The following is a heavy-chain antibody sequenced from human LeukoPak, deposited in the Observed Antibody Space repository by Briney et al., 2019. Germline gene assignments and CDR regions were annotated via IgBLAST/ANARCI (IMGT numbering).Heavy chain of an antibody. V-gene: IGHV3-7*01. D-gene: IGHD3-22*01. CDR2: IKPDGSAQ. CDR3: ANGGTYSSGP. Sequence: SGGSLRLSCAASGFTVSSNYMSWVRQAPGKGLEWVATIKPDGSAQYYVDSVKGRFTISRDNAKNSLFLQINSLRAEDTAVYYCANGGTYSSGPWGQGTLVTVSS. CDR1: GFTVSSNY. J-gene: IGHJ5*02.